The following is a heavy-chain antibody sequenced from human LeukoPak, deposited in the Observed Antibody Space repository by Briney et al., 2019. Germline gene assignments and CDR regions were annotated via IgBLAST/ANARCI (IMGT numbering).Heavy chain of an antibody. J-gene: IGHJ4*02. D-gene: IGHD2-2*01. V-gene: IGHV1-18*01. CDR2: ISAYNGNT. CDR1: GYTFTSYG. CDR3: ARDLQFIVVVPAAPLDY. Sequence: ASVKVSCKASGYTFTSYGISWVRQAPGQGLEWMGWISAYNGNTNYAQKLQGRVTMTTDTSTSTAYVELRSLRSDDTAVYYCARDLQFIVVVPAAPLDYWGQGTLVTVSS.